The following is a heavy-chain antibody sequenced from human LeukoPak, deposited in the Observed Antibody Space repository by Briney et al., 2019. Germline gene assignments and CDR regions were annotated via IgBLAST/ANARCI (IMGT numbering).Heavy chain of an antibody. J-gene: IGHJ4*02. CDR3: AKAWGASSGQTEYYFDY. D-gene: IGHD3-22*01. CDR1: GFTFSSYA. CDR2: ISGSGGST. V-gene: IGHV3-23*01. Sequence: PGGSLRLSCAASGFTFSSYAMSWVRQAPGKGLEWVSAISGSGGSTYYADSVKGRFTISRDNSKNTLYLQMNSLRAEDTAVYYCAKAWGASSGQTEYYFDYWGQGTLVTVSS.